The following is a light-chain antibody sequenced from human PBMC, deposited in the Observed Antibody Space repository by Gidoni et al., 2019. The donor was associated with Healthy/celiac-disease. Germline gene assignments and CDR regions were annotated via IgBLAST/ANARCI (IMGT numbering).Light chain of an antibody. CDR2: AAS. CDR3: PQSYSTPPRT. V-gene: IGKV1-39*01. J-gene: IGKJ4*01. Sequence: DIQMTQSPSSLSASVGDRVTITCRASQSISSYLNWYQQKPGKAPKLLIYAASSLQSGVPSMFSGSGSGTDFTLTISSLQPEDFATYYCPQSYSTPPRTFGGGTKVEIK. CDR1: QSISSY.